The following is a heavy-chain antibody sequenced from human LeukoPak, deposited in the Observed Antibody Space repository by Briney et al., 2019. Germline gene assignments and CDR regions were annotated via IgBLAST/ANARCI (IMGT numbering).Heavy chain of an antibody. CDR1: GFTFSNYA. CDR2: ITGSGGNT. Sequence: GGSLRLSCAASGFTFSNYAMSWVRHAPGKGLEGVSAITGSGGNTYYADSVRGRFTISRDNSKNTVFLQMNSLRAEDTAVYYCAKWGDYDVLTGYYVSDYWGQGTLVTVSS. D-gene: IGHD3-9*01. V-gene: IGHV3-23*01. CDR3: AKWGDYDVLTGYYVSDY. J-gene: IGHJ4*02.